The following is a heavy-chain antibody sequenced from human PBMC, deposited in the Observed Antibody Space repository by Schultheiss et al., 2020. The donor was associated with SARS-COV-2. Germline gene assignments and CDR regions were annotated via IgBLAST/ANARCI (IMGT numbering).Heavy chain of an antibody. Sequence: SETLSLTCAVYGGSFSGYYWSWIRQPPGKGLEWIGEINHSGSTYYNPSLKSRVTISVDTSKNQFSLKLSSVTAADTAVYYCARLRGDKHYYGMDVWGQGTTVTVSS. D-gene: IGHD3-10*01. CDR3: ARLRGDKHYYGMDV. V-gene: IGHV4-34*01. J-gene: IGHJ6*02. CDR2: INHSGST. CDR1: GGSFSGYY.